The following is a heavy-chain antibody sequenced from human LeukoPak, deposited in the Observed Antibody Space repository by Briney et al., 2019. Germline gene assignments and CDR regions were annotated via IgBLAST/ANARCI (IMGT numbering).Heavy chain of an antibody. CDR2: IIPIFGTA. Sequence: VASVKVSCKASGGTFSSYAISWVRQAPGQGLEWMGGIIPIFGTANYAQKFQGRVTITAHESTSTAYLELSSLRSEDTAVYYCACNLFGWHPKTYGMDVWGQGTTVTVSS. J-gene: IGHJ6*02. V-gene: IGHV1-69*13. CDR3: ACNLFGWHPKTYGMDV. CDR1: GGTFSSYA. D-gene: IGHD6-19*01.